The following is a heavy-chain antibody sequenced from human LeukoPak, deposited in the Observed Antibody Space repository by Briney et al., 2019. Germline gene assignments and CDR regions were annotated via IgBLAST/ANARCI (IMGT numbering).Heavy chain of an antibody. D-gene: IGHD6-19*01. CDR3: ASPRGYSSGLLDY. CDR2: ISGSGGST. Sequence: PGGSLRLSCAASGFTFSSYAMSWVRQAPGKGLERVSPISGSGGSTYYADSVKGRFTISRDNSKNTLYLQLNSLRAEDTAVYYCASPRGYSSGLLDYWGQGTLVTVSS. J-gene: IGHJ4*02. V-gene: IGHV3-23*01. CDR1: GFTFSSYA.